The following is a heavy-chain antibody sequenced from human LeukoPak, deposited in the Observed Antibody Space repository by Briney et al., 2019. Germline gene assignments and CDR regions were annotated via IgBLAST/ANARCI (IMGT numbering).Heavy chain of an antibody. J-gene: IGHJ4*02. Sequence: SQTLSLTCALSGESVSSNNAAWNWIRQSPSRGLEWLGRTYYRSKWYNDYAGSVKSRININADTSKNQISLQLNSVTPEDTAVYYCARGTPNTGYFDFWGQGALVTVSS. D-gene: IGHD1-14*01. CDR3: ARGTPNTGYFDF. V-gene: IGHV6-1*01. CDR2: TYYRSKWYN. CDR1: GESVSSNNAA.